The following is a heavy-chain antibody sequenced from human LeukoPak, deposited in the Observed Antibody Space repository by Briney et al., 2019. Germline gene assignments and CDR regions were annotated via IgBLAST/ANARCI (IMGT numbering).Heavy chain of an antibody. Sequence: SQTLSLTCAISGDSVSSNSAAWNWIRQSPSRGLEWLGRTYYRSKWYNDYAVSVKSRITINPDTSKNQFSLKLSSVTAADTAVYHCATGLGHYFDYWGQGTLVTVSS. D-gene: IGHD3-16*01. CDR3: ATGLGHYFDY. CDR1: GDSVSSNSAA. CDR2: TYYRSKWYN. V-gene: IGHV6-1*01. J-gene: IGHJ4*02.